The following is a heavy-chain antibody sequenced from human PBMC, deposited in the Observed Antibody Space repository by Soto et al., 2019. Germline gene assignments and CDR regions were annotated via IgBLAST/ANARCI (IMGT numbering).Heavy chain of an antibody. Sequence: PSETLSLTCTVSGGSISSGGYSWSWIRQSPEKGLERIGCIYPTGTTYYHPSLKSRVTISVDTSRNQFSLNLTSVTAADTAVYYCARDPPGPSPRWVLWGQGTTVTVSS. CDR2: IYPTGTT. CDR3: ARDPPGPSPRWVL. V-gene: IGHV4-30-2*06. J-gene: IGHJ6*02. D-gene: IGHD3-10*01. CDR1: GGSISSGGYS.